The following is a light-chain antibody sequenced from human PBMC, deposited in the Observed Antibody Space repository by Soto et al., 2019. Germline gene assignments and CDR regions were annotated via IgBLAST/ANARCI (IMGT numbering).Light chain of an antibody. Sequence: LTQPASVSGSPGQSITISCTGTSSDIGGYNYVSWYQQHPGKAPKLLIYAVTSRPSGVSIRFSGSKSGNTASLTISGLQAEDEADYYCCSYTSSTTYVFGPGTKVTVL. CDR3: CSYTSSTTYV. CDR2: AVT. J-gene: IGLJ1*01. CDR1: SSDIGGYNY. V-gene: IGLV2-14*01.